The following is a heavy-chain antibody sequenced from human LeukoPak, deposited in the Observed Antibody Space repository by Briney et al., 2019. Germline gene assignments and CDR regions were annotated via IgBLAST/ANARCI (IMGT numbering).Heavy chain of an antibody. V-gene: IGHV4-59*12. J-gene: IGHJ5*02. CDR3: VREDDYSSGNWFDP. D-gene: IGHD4-11*01. CDR1: GGSISSYY. CDR2: IYYSGST. Sequence: SETLSLTCTVSGGSISSYYWSWIRQPPGKGLEWIGYIYYSGSTNYNPSLKSRVTISVDTSKNQFSLKLSSVTAADTAVYYCVREDDYSSGNWFDPWGQGTLVTVSS.